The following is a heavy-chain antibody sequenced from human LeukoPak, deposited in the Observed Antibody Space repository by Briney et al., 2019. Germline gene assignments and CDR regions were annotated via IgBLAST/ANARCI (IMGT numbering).Heavy chain of an antibody. V-gene: IGHV4-59*01. CDR2: IYYSGST. D-gene: IGHD3-10*01. CDR3: ARVGDYGSAAYYYYYGMDV. CDR1: GGSISSYY. Sequence: SETQSLPCTVSGGSISSYYWSWNRQPPGKGLEWIGYIYYSGSTNYNPSLKSRVTISVDTSKNQFSLKLSSVTAADTAVYYCARVGDYGSAAYYYYYGMDVWGQGTPVTVSS. J-gene: IGHJ6*02.